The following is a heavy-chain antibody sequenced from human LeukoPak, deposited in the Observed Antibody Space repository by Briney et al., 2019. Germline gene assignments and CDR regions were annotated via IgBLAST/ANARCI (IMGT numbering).Heavy chain of an antibody. CDR3: ATERSGSYAN. J-gene: IGHJ4*02. CDR1: GFIFSSFE. Sequence: GGSLRLSCAASGFIFSSFEMNWVRQAPGEGLEWVSYISSTGSTIYYADSVKGRFTISRDNAKNSLYLQMNSLRAEDTAAYYCATERSGSYANWGQGTLVTVSS. V-gene: IGHV3-48*03. CDR2: ISSTGSTI. D-gene: IGHD1-26*01.